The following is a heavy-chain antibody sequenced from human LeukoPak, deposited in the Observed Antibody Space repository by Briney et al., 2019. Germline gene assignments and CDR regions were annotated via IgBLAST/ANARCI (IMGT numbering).Heavy chain of an antibody. CDR3: TTYNNGHFDY. J-gene: IGHJ4*02. CDR2: IAYDGSRA. V-gene: IGHV3-33*03. CDR1: GFTFGGYG. D-gene: IGHD1-14*01. Sequence: GRSLRLSCAGSGFTFGGYGMHWFRQTPGKGLEWVAVIAYDGSRAFYADSVKGRFTISRDNPKNTMSVQMDDLRAEDTAVYYCTTYNNGHFDYWGQGTLVTVSS.